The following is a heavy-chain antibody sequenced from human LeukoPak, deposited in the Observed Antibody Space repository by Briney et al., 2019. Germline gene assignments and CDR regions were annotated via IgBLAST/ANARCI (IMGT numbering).Heavy chain of an antibody. CDR3: ARGRSSLDL. Sequence: SETLSLTCTVAAGSISNHYWSWMRQSPGKGLEWIAYIFYTGSYKYNPSLKSRVYISVDTSKNQFSLNVTSMTAADTAVYYCARGRSSLDLWGQGTLVTVS. J-gene: IGHJ5*02. CDR1: AGSISNHY. CDR2: IFYTGSY. V-gene: IGHV4-59*11. D-gene: IGHD6-19*01.